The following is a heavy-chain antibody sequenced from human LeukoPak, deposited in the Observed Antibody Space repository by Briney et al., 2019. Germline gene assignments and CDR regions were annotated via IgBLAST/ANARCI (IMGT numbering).Heavy chain of an antibody. CDR2: FYIGGIT. CDR1: GDSISSYY. J-gene: IGHJ5*02. D-gene: IGHD2-15*01. CDR3: ARVKPGGSSTSFDP. V-gene: IGHV4-4*07. Sequence: PSETLSLTCTVSGDSISSYYWSWIRQPAGKGMEWIGRFYIGGITNYNPSLKSRVTMSVDTSKNQFSLRLTSMTAADTAVYYCARVKPGGSSTSFDPWGQGTLVTASS.